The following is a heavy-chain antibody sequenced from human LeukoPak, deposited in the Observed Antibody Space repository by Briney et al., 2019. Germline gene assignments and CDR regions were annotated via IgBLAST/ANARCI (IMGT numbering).Heavy chain of an antibody. CDR1: GFTFSSYG. Sequence: TGGSLRLSCAASGFTFSSYGMHWVRQAPGKGLEWVAVISYDGSNKYYADSVKGRFTISRDNSKNTLYLQMNSLRAEDTAVYYCARARGLELPGRTEPFDYWGQGTLVTVSS. J-gene: IGHJ4*02. CDR2: ISYDGSNK. D-gene: IGHD1-7*01. V-gene: IGHV3-30*03. CDR3: ARARGLELPGRTEPFDY.